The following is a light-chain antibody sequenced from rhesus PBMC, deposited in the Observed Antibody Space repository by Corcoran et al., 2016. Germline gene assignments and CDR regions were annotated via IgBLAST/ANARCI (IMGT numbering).Light chain of an antibody. Sequence: QAAPTQSPSVSGSPGQSVTISCTGTSSDIGGYTRVSWYQQHPGQAPKLMIYEVNKRPSGVSDRFSGSKSGNTASLTISGLQAEDEADYYCNSFGNAVTYIFGTGTRLTVL. CDR2: EVN. CDR3: NSFGNAVTYI. J-gene: IGLJ1*01. CDR1: SSDIGGYTR. V-gene: IGLV2-13*03.